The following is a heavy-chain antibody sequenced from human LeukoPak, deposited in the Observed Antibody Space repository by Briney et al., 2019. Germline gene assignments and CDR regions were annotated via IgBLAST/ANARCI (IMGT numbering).Heavy chain of an antibody. J-gene: IGHJ3*02. Sequence: PGRSLRLSCAASGFTFSSYGMHWVRQAPGKGLEWVAVISYDGSNKYYADSVKGRFTISRDNSKNTLYLQMNSLRAEDTAVYYCAKDLGRGDYGDSPDAFDIWGQGTMVTVSS. V-gene: IGHV3-30*18. CDR3: AKDLGRGDYGDSPDAFDI. CDR2: ISYDGSNK. D-gene: IGHD4-17*01. CDR1: GFTFSSYG.